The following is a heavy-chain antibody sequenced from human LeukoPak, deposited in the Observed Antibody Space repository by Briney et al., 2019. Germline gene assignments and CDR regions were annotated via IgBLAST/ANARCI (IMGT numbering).Heavy chain of an antibody. CDR1: VFTFTNSA. V-gene: IGHV1-58*01. CDR2: IVVGSGNT. Sequence: AVTVSCMSSVFTFTNSAVQWVRQPRGQRLEGIGWIVVGSGNTNYAQKFQERVTITRDMSTSTAYMELSSLRSEDTAVYYCAARGGYDQYYFDYWGQGTLVTVSS. CDR3: AARGGYDQYYFDY. D-gene: IGHD5-12*01. J-gene: IGHJ4*02.